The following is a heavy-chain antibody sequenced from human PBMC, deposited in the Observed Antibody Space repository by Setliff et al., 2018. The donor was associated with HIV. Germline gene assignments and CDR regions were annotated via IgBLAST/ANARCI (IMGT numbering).Heavy chain of an antibody. V-gene: IGHV1-8*01. CDR1: GHTFTNYD. D-gene: IGHD3-10*01. CDR2: MNPNSGVS. CDR3: ASGKGVGGVIITGGFDV. J-gene: IGHJ6*02. Sequence: ASVKVSCKPPGHTFTNYDIHWMRRAPGRGLEWMGWMNPNSGVSGYALKFHDRVTMTRDTSITTLYMELSSLTSEDTAVHYCASGKGVGGVIITGGFDVWGQGTTVTVSS.